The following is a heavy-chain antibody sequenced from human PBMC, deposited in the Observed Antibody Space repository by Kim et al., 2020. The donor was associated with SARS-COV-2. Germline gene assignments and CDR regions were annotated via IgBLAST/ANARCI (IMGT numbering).Heavy chain of an antibody. Sequence: TNYTPSLKSRVTISVDTSNNQFSLKLSSVTAADTAVYYCARPGRDDAFDIWGQGTMVTVSS. CDR3: ARPGRDDAFDI. V-gene: IGHV4-34*01. CDR2: T. J-gene: IGHJ3*02.